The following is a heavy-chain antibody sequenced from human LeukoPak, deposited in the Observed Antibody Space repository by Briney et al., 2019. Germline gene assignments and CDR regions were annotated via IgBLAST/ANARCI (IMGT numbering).Heavy chain of an antibody. D-gene: IGHD5-12*01. Sequence: ASVKVSCKASGYTFTGYYMHWVRQAPGQGLEWMGWINPNSGGTNYAQKFQGRVTMTRDTSISTAYTELSRLRSDDTAVYYCARASSTNSINDYWGQGTLVTVSS. CDR2: INPNSGGT. CDR3: ARASSTNSINDY. V-gene: IGHV1-2*02. J-gene: IGHJ4*02. CDR1: GYTFTGYY.